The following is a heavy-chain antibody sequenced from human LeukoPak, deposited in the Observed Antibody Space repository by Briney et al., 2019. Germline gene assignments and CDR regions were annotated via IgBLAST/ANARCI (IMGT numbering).Heavy chain of an antibody. D-gene: IGHD3-10*01. Sequence: SGGSLRLSCAASGFTFSSHEMNWVRQAPGKGLEWVSYISSRGSTIYYADSVKGRFAISRDNAKNSLYLQMNSLRAEDTAVYYCARDSRGAFDYWGQGTLVTVSS. J-gene: IGHJ4*02. V-gene: IGHV3-48*03. CDR2: ISSRGSTI. CDR3: ARDSRGAFDY. CDR1: GFTFSSHE.